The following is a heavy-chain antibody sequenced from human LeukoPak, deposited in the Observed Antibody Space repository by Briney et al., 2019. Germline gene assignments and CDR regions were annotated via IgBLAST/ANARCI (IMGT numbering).Heavy chain of an antibody. Sequence: EASVKVFCKASGYTFTSYGISWVRQAPGQGLEWMGWISAYNGNTNYAQKLQGRVTMTTDTSTSTAYMELRSLRSDDTAVYYCAREEDVVVPAAMPDYWGQGTLVTVSS. CDR2: ISAYNGNT. V-gene: IGHV1-18*01. J-gene: IGHJ4*02. CDR1: GYTFTSYG. D-gene: IGHD2-2*01. CDR3: AREEDVVVPAAMPDY.